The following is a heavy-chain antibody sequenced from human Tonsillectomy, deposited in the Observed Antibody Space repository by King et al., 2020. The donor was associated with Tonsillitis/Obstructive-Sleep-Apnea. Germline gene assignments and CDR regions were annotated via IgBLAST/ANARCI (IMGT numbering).Heavy chain of an antibody. D-gene: IGHD3-3*01. J-gene: IGHJ6*03. CDR1: GFTLSGSA. Sequence: VQLVESGGGLVQPGGSLKLSCAASGFTLSGSAMHWVRQASGQGLEWVGRIRSKANSYATAYAASVKGRFTISRDDSKNTAYLQMNSLKTEDTAVYYCHRPTQASYDFWSGFTSRYMDVWGKGTTVTVSS. CDR3: HRPTQASYDFWSGFTSRYMDV. V-gene: IGHV3-73*01. CDR2: IRSKANSYAT.